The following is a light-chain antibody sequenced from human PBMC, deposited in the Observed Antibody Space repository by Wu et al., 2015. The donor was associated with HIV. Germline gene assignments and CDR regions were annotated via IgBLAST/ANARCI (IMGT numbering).Light chain of an antibody. J-gene: IGKJ4*01. V-gene: IGKV3-15*01. CDR3: QQYNYWPT. Sequence: TVMTQSPATLSVSPGERATLSCRASQSVANNLAWFQQKPGQAPRLLISSASIRATDIPARFTGSGSGTEFTLTISSLQSEDFAVYYCQQYNYWPTFGGGTKVEIK. CDR2: SAS. CDR1: QSVANN.